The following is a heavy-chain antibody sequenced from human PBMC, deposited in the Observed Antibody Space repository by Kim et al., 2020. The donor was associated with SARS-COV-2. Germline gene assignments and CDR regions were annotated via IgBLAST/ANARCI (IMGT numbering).Heavy chain of an antibody. J-gene: IGHJ3*02. D-gene: IGHD3-10*01. CDR1: GGSISSYY. Sequence: SETLSLTCTVSGGSISSYYWSWIRQPPGKGLEWIGYIYYSGSTNYNPSLKSRVTISVDTSKNQFSLKLSSVTAADTAVYYCARALLLWFGEFQIGADAFDIWGQGTMVTVSS. V-gene: IGHV4-59*01. CDR3: ARALLLWFGEFQIGADAFDI. CDR2: IYYSGST.